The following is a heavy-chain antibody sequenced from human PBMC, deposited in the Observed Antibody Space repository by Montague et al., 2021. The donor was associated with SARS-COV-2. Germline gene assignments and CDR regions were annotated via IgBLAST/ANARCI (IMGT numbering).Heavy chain of an antibody. CDR2: ISYTGRT. D-gene: IGHD2-8*01. Sequence: SETLSLTCTVSGGSISSHDHYWGWNRQSPGKGLEWIGSISYTGRTYYNPTLRSRVSFSMDTSKNHFSLSLSSVTVADTAVYFCARQLLSYCATNKCYPYYFDAWGQGALVTVSS. CDR3: ARQLLSYCATNKCYPYYFDA. V-gene: IGHV4-39*01. J-gene: IGHJ4*02. CDR1: GGSISSHDHY.